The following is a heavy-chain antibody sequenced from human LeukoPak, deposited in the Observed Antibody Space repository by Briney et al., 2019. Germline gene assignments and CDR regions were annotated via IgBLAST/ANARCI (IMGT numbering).Heavy chain of an antibody. V-gene: IGHV1-24*01. D-gene: IGHD2-15*01. Sequence: ASVKVSCKASGGTFSSYAISWVRQAPGKGLEWMGGFDPEDGEAIYAQKFQGRVTMTEDTSTDTAYMELSSLRSEDTAVYYCATGVYGSGFDPWGQGTLVTVSS. J-gene: IGHJ5*02. CDR2: FDPEDGEA. CDR1: GGTFSSYA. CDR3: ATGVYGSGFDP.